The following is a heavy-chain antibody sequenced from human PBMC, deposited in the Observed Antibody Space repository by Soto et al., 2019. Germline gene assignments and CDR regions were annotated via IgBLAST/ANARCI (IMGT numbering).Heavy chain of an antibody. D-gene: IGHD2-15*01. CDR1: GYTFTGYY. Sequence: GASVKVSCKASGYTFTGYYMHWVRQAPGQGLEWMGWINPNSGGTNYAQKFQGWVTMTRDTSISTAYMELSRLRSDDTAVYYCARDLYIVVVVAASPLVYWGQGTLVTVSS. CDR2: INPNSGGT. J-gene: IGHJ4*02. CDR3: ARDLYIVVVVAASPLVY. V-gene: IGHV1-2*04.